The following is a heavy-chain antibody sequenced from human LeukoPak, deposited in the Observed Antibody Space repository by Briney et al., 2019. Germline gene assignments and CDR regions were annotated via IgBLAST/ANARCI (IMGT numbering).Heavy chain of an antibody. CDR3: ASSRGWYRYGMDV. CDR2: IHSGGST. CDR1: GFTVSSNY. V-gene: IGHV3-53*01. D-gene: IGHD6-19*01. J-gene: IGHJ6*02. Sequence: GGSLRLSCAASGFTVSSNYMSWARQAPGKGLEWVSVIHSGGSTYYADSVKGRFTISRDNSKNTLYLQMNSLRAEDTAVYYCASSRGWYRYGMDVWGQGTTVTVSS.